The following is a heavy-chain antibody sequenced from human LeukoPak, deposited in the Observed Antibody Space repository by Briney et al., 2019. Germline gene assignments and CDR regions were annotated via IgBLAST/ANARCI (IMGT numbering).Heavy chain of an antibody. CDR3: AKVSDTGYYFFDY. D-gene: IGHD3-9*01. J-gene: IGHJ4*02. CDR1: GFIFSRNG. Sequence: GGTLRLSCAASGFIFSRNGMIWVRQAPGKGLEWVSAISSGSYNTYYADSVGGRFSVSRDDSKSTLYLQIYSLRHEDTAVYYCAKVSDTGYYFFDYWGQGTLVTVSS. V-gene: IGHV3-23*01. CDR2: ISSGSYNT.